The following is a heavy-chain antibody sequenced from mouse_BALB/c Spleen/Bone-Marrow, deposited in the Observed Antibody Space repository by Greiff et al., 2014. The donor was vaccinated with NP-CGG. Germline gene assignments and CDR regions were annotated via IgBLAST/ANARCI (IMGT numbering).Heavy chain of an antibody. CDR3: ARSRGTTATTYYFDY. CDR1: GHTFTDYN. Sequence: VQLQQPGPELVKPGASVKISCKASGHTFTDYNMHWVKQSHGKSLEWIVYIYPHNGGNGYNQKFKNKATLTVDSSSSTAYMELRSLTSEDSAVYYCARSRGTTATTYYFDYWGQGTTLTVSS. J-gene: IGHJ2*01. D-gene: IGHD1-2*01. V-gene: IGHV1S29*02. CDR2: IYPHNGGN.